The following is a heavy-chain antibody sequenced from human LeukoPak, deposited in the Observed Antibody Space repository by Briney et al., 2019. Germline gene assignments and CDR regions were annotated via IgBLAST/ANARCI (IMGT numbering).Heavy chain of an antibody. CDR2: IYYSGST. CDR1: GGSISSYY. CDR3: ARVGDSSGYYYYFDY. Sequence: SETLSLTCTVSGGSISSYYWSWIRQPPGKGPEWIGYIYYSGSTNYKPSLKSRVTISVDTSKNQFSLRLRSVTAADTAVYYCARVGDSSGYYYYFDYWGRGTLVTVSS. V-gene: IGHV4-59*01. D-gene: IGHD3-22*01. J-gene: IGHJ4*02.